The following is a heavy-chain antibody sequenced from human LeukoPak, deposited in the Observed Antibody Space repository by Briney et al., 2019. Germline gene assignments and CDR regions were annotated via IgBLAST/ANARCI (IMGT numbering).Heavy chain of an antibody. J-gene: IGHJ4*02. CDR3: ARDRVSSWYYFDY. Sequence: GGSLRLSCAASGFTVSSNYMSWVRQAPGRGLEWVSVIYGGSRTLYSDSVKGRFTISRDISKNTVYLQMSNLRAEDMAVYYCARDRVSSWYYFDYWGQGTLVTVSS. D-gene: IGHD6-13*01. V-gene: IGHV3-66*01. CDR2: IYGGSRT. CDR1: GFTVSSNY.